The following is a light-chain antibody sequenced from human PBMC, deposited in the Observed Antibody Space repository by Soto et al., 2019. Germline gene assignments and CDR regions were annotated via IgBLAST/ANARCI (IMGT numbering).Light chain of an antibody. V-gene: IGLV2-23*02. CDR2: EVK. J-gene: IGLJ1*01. CDR1: SSDVGSYNL. Sequence: QSVLTQPASVSGSPGQSITISCTGTSSDVGSYNLVSWYQQQPGTAPKLMIYEVKKRPSGVSNRFSGYTSGNAASLTISLLQAEDAADYYCGSYAGISSYVFGTGTKLTVL. CDR3: GSYAGISSYV.